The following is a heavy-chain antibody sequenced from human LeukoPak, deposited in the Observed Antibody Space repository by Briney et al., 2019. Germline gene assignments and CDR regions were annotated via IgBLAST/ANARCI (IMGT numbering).Heavy chain of an antibody. J-gene: IGHJ4*02. CDR3: ARDPPLRATGYYFDY. V-gene: IGHV3-21*01. CDR2: ISSSSSYI. D-gene: IGHD4-17*01. Sequence: GGSPRLSCAASGFTFSSYSMNWVRQAPGKGLEWVSSISSSSSYIYYADSVKGRFTISRDNAKNSLYLQMNSLRAEDTAVYYCARDPPLRATGYYFDYWGQGTLVTVSS. CDR1: GFTFSSYS.